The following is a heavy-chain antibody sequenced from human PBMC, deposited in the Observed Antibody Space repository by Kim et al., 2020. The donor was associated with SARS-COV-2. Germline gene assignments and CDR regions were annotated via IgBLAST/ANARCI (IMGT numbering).Heavy chain of an antibody. D-gene: IGHD2-8*01. CDR2: INAGNGNT. CDR3: ARDLRAWGVFWFDP. J-gene: IGHJ5*02. V-gene: IGHV1-3*01. Sequence: ASVKVSCKASGYTFTSYAMHWVRQAPGQRLEWMGWINAGNGNTKYSQKFQGRVTITRDTSASTAYMELSSLRSEDTAVYYCARDLRAWGVFWFDPWGQGTLVTVSS. CDR1: GYTFTSYA.